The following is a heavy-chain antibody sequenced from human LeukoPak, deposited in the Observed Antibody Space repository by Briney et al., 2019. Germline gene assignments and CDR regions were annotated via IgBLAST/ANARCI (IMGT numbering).Heavy chain of an antibody. D-gene: IGHD3-16*01. CDR3: ATYTHWVAGDV. Sequence: GGSLRPSCAASGFTFSDSWMSWVRQAPGKGLEWVANMNQDGSEKDYVDSVKGRFTISRDNARNSLYLQMGSLRAEDTAVYYCATYTHWVAGDVWGQGTTVTVSS. CDR1: GFTFSDSW. V-gene: IGHV3-7*01. CDR2: MNQDGSEK. J-gene: IGHJ6*02.